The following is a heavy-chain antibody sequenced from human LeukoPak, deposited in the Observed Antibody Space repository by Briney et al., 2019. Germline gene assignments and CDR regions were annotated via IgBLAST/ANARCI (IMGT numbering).Heavy chain of an antibody. CDR2: IYPGDSDT. Sequence: GESLKISCKGSGYSFTTYWIGWVRQIPGRGLEWMGIIYPGDSDTRYSPSFQGQVTISADKSISTAYLQWSSLKASDTAMYYCARARYCSGGTCYPDYWGQGTLVTVSS. CDR1: GYSFTTYW. CDR3: ARARYCSGGTCYPDY. V-gene: IGHV5-51*01. J-gene: IGHJ4*02. D-gene: IGHD2-15*01.